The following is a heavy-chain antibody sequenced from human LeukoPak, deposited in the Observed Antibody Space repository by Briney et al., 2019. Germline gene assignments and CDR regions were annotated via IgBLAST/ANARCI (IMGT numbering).Heavy chain of an antibody. CDR3: ARGYCSGGSCNNDAFDI. Sequence: SETLSLTCAVSGGSISSSNWWSWVRQPPGKGLEWIGEIYHSGSTNYNPSLKSRVTISVDKSKNQFSLKLSSVTAADTAVYYCARGYCSGGSCNNDAFDIWGQGAMVTVSS. CDR1: GGSISSSNW. D-gene: IGHD2-15*01. J-gene: IGHJ3*02. CDR2: IYHSGST. V-gene: IGHV4-4*02.